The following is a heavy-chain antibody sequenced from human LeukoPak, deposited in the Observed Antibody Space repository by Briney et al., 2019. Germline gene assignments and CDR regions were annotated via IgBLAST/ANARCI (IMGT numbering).Heavy chain of an antibody. J-gene: IGHJ1*01. D-gene: IGHD3-9*01. Sequence: TGGSLRLLCSASGFTFSSYGMHWVRQAPGKGLEYVSAISGNGGSTYYADSVKGRFTISRDNSKNTLYLQMSSLRAEDTAVYYCVKDRSDILTGPGSNWGQGTLVTVSS. CDR1: GFTFSSYG. CDR3: VKDRSDILTGPGSN. CDR2: ISGNGGST. V-gene: IGHV3-64D*06.